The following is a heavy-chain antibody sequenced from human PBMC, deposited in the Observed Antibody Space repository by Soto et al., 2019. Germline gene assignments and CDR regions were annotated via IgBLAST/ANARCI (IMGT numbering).Heavy chain of an antibody. V-gene: IGHV5-51*01. CDR2: IYPGDSDT. CDR1: GYSFTSYW. J-gene: IGHJ6*02. Sequence: PGESLKISCKGSGYSFTSYWIGWVRQMPGKGLEWMGIIYPGDSDTRYSPSFQGQVTISADKSISTAYLQWSSLKASDTAMYYCARRSSTTVGTEYYYYYGMDVWGQGTTVTVSS. CDR3: ARRSSTTVGTEYYYYYGMDV. D-gene: IGHD4-4*01.